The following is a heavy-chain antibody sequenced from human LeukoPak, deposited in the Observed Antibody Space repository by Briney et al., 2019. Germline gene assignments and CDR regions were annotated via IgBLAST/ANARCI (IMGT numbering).Heavy chain of an antibody. CDR2: IKQDGSEK. V-gene: IGHV3-7*01. Sequence: PGGSLRLSCAASGFTFSSYWMSWVRQAPGKGLEWVANIKQDGSEKYYVDSVKGRFTISRDNAKNSLYLQMNSLRAEDTAVNYCAKVGGGYIVDYWGQGTLVTVSS. D-gene: IGHD3-16*01. CDR1: GFTFSSYW. J-gene: IGHJ4*02. CDR3: AKVGGGYIVDY.